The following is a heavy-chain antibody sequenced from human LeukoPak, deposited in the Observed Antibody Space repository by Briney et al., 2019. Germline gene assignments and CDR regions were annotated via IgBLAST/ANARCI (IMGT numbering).Heavy chain of an antibody. CDR3: ARDGEGFDY. CDR1: IYIFTSYY. V-gene: IGHV1-46*01. Sequence: ASVNVSCKASIYIFTSYYMHWVRQAPGQGLEWMGIINPSGGTTSYAQKFQGRVTMTRDTSTSTVYMELSSLRSEDTAVYYCARDGEGFDYWGQGTLVTVSS. J-gene: IGHJ4*02. CDR2: INPSGGTT. D-gene: IGHD7-27*01.